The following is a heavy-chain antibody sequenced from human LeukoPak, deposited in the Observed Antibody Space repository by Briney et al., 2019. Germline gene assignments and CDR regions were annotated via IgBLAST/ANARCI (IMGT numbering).Heavy chain of an antibody. D-gene: IGHD3-22*01. CDR3: ARMPYDSSGYRKNYFDY. V-gene: IGHV4-4*02. Sequence: SETLSLTCAVSGGSIRSTKWWNWVRQPPGKGLEWIGETDHSGSTNYNPSLKSRVTISVDTSKNQFSLKLSSVTAADTAVYYCARMPYDSSGYRKNYFDYWGQGTLVTVSS. CDR1: GGSIRSTKW. J-gene: IGHJ4*02. CDR2: TDHSGST.